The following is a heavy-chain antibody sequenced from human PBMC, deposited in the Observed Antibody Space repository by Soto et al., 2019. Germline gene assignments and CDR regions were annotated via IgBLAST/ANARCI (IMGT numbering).Heavy chain of an antibody. J-gene: IGHJ6*02. CDR3: ARPPPVRGVIIRDYYYGMDV. D-gene: IGHD3-10*01. CDR1: GYTFTSYG. V-gene: IGHV1-18*01. Sequence: ASVKVSCKASGYTFTSYGISWVRQAPGQGLEWMGWISAYNGNTNYAQKLQGRVTMTTDTSTSTAYMELRSLRSDDTAVYYCARPPPVRGVIIRDYYYGMDVWGQGTTVTVSS. CDR2: ISAYNGNT.